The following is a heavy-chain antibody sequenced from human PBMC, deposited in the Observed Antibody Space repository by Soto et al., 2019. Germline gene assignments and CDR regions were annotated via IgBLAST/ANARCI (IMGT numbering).Heavy chain of an antibody. J-gene: IGHJ4*02. CDR2: MFYGVST. V-gene: IGHV4-39*01. CDR1: GISINSSGYY. CDR3: ARLPSRHLVDY. Sequence: ETLSLTCTVSGISINSSGYYWGWIRQPPGKGLEWIGSMFYGVSTYYNPSLKSRVTVSVDTSKNQFSLNLRSVTAADTAVYYCARLPSRHLVDYWGQGTLVTVSS. D-gene: IGHD3-3*02.